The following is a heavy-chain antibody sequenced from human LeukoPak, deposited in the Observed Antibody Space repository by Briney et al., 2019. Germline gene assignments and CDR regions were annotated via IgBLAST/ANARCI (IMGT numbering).Heavy chain of an antibody. J-gene: IGHJ6*02. V-gene: IGHV4-34*01. CDR2: INHSGST. CDR1: GGSFSGYY. CDR3: GVLYYYGMDV. Sequence: PSETLSLTCAVYGGSFSGYYWSWIRQPPGKGLEWIGEINHSGSTNYNPSLKSRVTISVDTSKNQFSLKLSSVTAADTAVYYCGVLYYYGMDVWGQGTTVTVSS.